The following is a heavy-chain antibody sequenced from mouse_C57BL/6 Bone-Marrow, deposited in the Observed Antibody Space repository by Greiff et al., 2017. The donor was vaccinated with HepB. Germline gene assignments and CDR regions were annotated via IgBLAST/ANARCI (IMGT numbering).Heavy chain of an antibody. D-gene: IGHD1-1*02. CDR3: ARHMALYWYFDV. V-gene: IGHV5-12*01. CDR2: ISNGGGST. Sequence: EVKLVESGGGLVQPGGSLKLSCAASGFTFSDYYMYWVRQTPEKRLEWVAYISNGGGSTYYPDTVKGRFTISRDNAKNTLYLQMSRLKSEDTAMYYCARHMALYWYFDVWGTGTTVTVSS. CDR1: GFTFSDYY. J-gene: IGHJ1*03.